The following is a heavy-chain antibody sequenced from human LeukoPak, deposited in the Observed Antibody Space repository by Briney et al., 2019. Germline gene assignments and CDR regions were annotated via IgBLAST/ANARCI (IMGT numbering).Heavy chain of an antibody. V-gene: IGHV3-48*01. CDR3: ARDYCSSTSCYGDSRYFQH. CDR1: GFPFSSYS. D-gene: IGHD2-2*01. CDR2: IGTSSSAI. J-gene: IGHJ1*01. Sequence: GGSLRLSCAASGFPFSSYSMNWVRQAPGKGLEWVSYIGTSSSAIYYADSAKGRFTISRDNAKNSLYLQMNSLRAEDTAVYYCARDYCSSTSCYGDSRYFQHWGQGTLVTVSS.